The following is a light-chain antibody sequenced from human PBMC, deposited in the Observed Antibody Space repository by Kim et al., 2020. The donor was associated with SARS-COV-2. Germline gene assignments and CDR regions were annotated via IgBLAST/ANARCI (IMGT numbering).Light chain of an antibody. CDR3: QQYNDWPLT. V-gene: IGKV3-15*01. CDR1: HTNSRD. Sequence: VVPDDRPPLSCRTSHTNSRDLAWYQQKPGQAPRLLIYGVSTRATGIPATFTGSGSGTEFTLTISSLQSEDFALYYCQQYNDWPLTFGGGTKVDIK. J-gene: IGKJ4*01. CDR2: GVS.